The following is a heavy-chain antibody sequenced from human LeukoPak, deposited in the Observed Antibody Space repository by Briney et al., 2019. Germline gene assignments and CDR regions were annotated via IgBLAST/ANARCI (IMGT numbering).Heavy chain of an antibody. J-gene: IGHJ4*02. Sequence: PGGSLRLSCAASGFTFTNAWMSWVRQGPGKGLEWVGRIKSKAAGGTTYYAAPVKGRFTISRDASKNTLYLQMNSLKTEDTAVYYCTTGAPRAYSGSYSNCWGQGTLVTVSS. CDR1: GFTFTNAW. CDR3: TTGAPRAYSGSYSNC. D-gene: IGHD1-26*01. V-gene: IGHV3-15*01. CDR2: IKSKAAGGTT.